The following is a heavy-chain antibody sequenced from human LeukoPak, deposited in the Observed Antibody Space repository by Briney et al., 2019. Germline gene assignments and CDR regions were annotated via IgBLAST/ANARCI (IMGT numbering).Heavy chain of an antibody. D-gene: IGHD2-2*01. Sequence: KASETLSLTCAVSGGSISSSNWWSWVRKPPGKGLEWIGEIYHSGSTNYNPSLKSRVTISVDKSKNQFSLKLSSVTAADTAVYYCATLRREYQLLAVINYWGQGTLVTVSS. CDR2: IYHSGST. V-gene: IGHV4-4*02. CDR3: ATLRREYQLLAVINY. J-gene: IGHJ4*02. CDR1: GGSISSSNW.